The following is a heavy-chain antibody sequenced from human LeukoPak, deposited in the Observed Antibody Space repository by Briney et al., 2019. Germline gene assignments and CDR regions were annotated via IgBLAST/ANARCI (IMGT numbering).Heavy chain of an antibody. D-gene: IGHD2-2*01. J-gene: IGHJ4*02. CDR3: ARVRYCSTTSCSIRYFDY. V-gene: IGHV3-23*01. CDR2: INGRGDST. CDR1: GFSFFSFA. Sequence: GGSLRLSCAASGFSFFSFAVSWVRQAPGRGLEWVSGINGRGDSTYYADSVKGQFTISRDNSKNTLYLQMNSLRAEDTAVYYCARVRYCSTTSCSIRYFDYWGQGTLVTVSS.